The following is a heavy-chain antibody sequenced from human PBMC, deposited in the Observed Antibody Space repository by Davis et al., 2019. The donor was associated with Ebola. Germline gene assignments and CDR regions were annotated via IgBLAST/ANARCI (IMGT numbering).Heavy chain of an antibody. J-gene: IGHJ2*01. CDR3: ASRDYYDSSGYSIDL. CDR2: IYYSGST. D-gene: IGHD3-22*01. V-gene: IGHV4-59*01. Sequence: PSETLSLTCTVSGGSISSYYWSWIRQPPGKGLEWIGYIYYSGSTNYNPSLKSRVTISVDTSKNQFSLKLSSVTAADTAVYYCASRDYYDSSGYSIDLWGRGTLVTVSS. CDR1: GGSISSYY.